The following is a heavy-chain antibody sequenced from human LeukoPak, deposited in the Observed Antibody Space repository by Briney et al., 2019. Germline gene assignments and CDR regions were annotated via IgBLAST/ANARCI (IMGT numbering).Heavy chain of an antibody. V-gene: IGHV1-46*03. Sequence: ASVKVSCKASGYTFTSYYMHWVRQAPGQGLEWMGIINPSGGSTSYAQKFQGRVTMTRGTSTSTVYMELSSLRSEDTAVYYCVRDQGYYDSSGYYLGGDHDYWGQGTLVTVSS. D-gene: IGHD3-22*01. CDR1: GYTFTSYY. CDR3: VRDQGYYDSSGYYLGGDHDY. J-gene: IGHJ4*02. CDR2: INPSGGST.